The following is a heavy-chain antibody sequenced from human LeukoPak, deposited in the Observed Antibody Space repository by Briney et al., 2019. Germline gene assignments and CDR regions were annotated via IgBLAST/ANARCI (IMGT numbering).Heavy chain of an antibody. CDR2: ISGSGVST. CDR1: GFRFSSYA. Sequence: GGSLRLACAASGFRFSSYAMSWVRQAPGKGLEWVSAISGSGVSTYYADSVKGRFAISRDSSKSTLYLQMNSLGAEDTAVYYCARDPKGYSDTFDIWGQGTTVTVSS. V-gene: IGHV3-23*01. D-gene: IGHD6-13*01. CDR3: ARDPKGYSDTFDI. J-gene: IGHJ3*02.